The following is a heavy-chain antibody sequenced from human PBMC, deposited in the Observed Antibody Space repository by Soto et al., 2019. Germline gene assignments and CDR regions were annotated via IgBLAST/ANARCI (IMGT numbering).Heavy chain of an antibody. CDR1: GYGFSIHW. V-gene: IGHV5-51*01. D-gene: IGHD2-21*01. CDR3: ATDPHCDGGNCPRLVFDM. Sequence: GESLKISCKGSGYGFSIHWVAWLRQMPGKGLEWVGIIYPGNSNTMYSPSFQGQVTISAHTAFSTTYLQWETLKPSDSAIYFCATDPHCDGGNCPRLVFDMWGQGKMVTVS. CDR2: IYPGNSNT. J-gene: IGHJ3*02.